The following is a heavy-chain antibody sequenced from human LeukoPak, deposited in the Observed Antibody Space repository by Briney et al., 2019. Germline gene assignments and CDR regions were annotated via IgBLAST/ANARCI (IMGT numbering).Heavy chain of an antibody. CDR1: GGSISSSSYY. Sequence: TSETLSLTCTVSGGSISSSSYYWGWIRQPPGKGLEWIGSIYYSGSTYYNPSLKSRVTISVDTSKNQFSLKLSSVTAADTAVYYCARHVVEYRSIAVVITPYYFDYWGQGTLVTVSS. D-gene: IGHD3-22*01. J-gene: IGHJ4*02. CDR2: IYYSGST. CDR3: ARHVVEYRSIAVVITPYYFDY. V-gene: IGHV4-39*01.